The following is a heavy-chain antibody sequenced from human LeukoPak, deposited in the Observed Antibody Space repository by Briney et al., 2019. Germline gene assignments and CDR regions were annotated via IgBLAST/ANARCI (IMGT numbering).Heavy chain of an antibody. CDR2: ISYDGSNK. CDR1: GFTFRSYA. Sequence: GRSLRLPCAASGFTFRSYAMHWVRQAPGKGLEWVAVISYDGSNKYYADSVKGRFTISRDNSKNTLYLQMNSLRAEDTAVYYCAGAGRDGYNRGDYFDYWGQGTLVTVSS. J-gene: IGHJ4*02. CDR3: AGAGRDGYNRGDYFDY. D-gene: IGHD5-24*01. V-gene: IGHV3-30-3*01.